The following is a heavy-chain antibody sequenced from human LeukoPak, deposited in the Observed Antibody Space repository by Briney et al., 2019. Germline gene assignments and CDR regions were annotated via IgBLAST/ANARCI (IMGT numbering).Heavy chain of an antibody. V-gene: IGHV4-31*03. J-gene: IGHJ4*02. CDR1: GGSISSGGYY. CDR3: ARAYGNGYYDFWSGPSLAEYYFDY. D-gene: IGHD3-3*01. Sequence: SETLSLTCTVSGGSISSGGYYWCWIRQHPGKGLEWIGYIYYSGSTYYNPSLKSRVTISVDTSKNQFSLKLSSVTAADTAVYYCARAYGNGYYDFWSGPSLAEYYFDYWGQGTLVTVSS. CDR2: IYYSGST.